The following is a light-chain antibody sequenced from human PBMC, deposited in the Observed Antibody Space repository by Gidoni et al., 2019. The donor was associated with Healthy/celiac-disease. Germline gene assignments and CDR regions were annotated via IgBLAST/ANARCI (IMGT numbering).Light chain of an antibody. CDR1: ALPKQY. V-gene: IGLV3-25*03. CDR2: KDS. J-gene: IGLJ2*01. CDR3: QSADSSGTCV. Sequence: SYELTQPPSVSVSPGQTARITCPGDALPKQYPYWYQQKPGQAPVLVIYKDSERPSGIPERFSGSSSGTTVTLTISGVQAEDEADYYCQSADSSGTCVFGGGTKLTVL.